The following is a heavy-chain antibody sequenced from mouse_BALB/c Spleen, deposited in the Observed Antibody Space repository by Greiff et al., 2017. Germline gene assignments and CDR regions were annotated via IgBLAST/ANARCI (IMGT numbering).Heavy chain of an antibody. CDR1: GFTFSSYG. Sequence: DVKLQESGGGLVQPGGSLKLSCAASGFTFSSYGMSWVRQTPDKRLELVATINSNGGSTYYPDSVKGRFTISRDNAKNTLYLQMSSLKSEDTAMYYCARDKAGDYWGQGTSVTVSS. J-gene: IGHJ4*01. V-gene: IGHV5-6-3*01. CDR2: INSNGGST. CDR3: ARDKAGDY.